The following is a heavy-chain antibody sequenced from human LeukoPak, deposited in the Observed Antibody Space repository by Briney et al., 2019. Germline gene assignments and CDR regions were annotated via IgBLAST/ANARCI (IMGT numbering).Heavy chain of an antibody. CDR2: ISYDGGDM. CDR1: GFTFSSYG. Sequence: GGSLRLSCAASGFTFSSYGMHWVRQAPGKGLEWVAVISYDGGDMYYADSVKGRFTISRDNSKNTLYLQMNSLRAEDTAVYYCAILARVDAFDIWGQGTRVTVSS. CDR3: AILARVDAFDI. V-gene: IGHV3-30*03. J-gene: IGHJ3*02.